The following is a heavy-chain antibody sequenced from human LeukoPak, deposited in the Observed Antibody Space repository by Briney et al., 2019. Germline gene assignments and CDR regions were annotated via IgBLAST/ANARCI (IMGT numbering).Heavy chain of an antibody. CDR2: IDPSDSYT. Sequence: ASVKVSCKASGYTFTSYSISWVRQMPAKGLEWIGKIDPSDSYTNYSPSFQGHVTISADKSISAAYLQWSSLEASDTAMYYCARRAQGYCTSTSCPVGDFDYWGQGTLVTVSS. CDR3: ARRAQGYCTSTSCPVGDFDY. V-gene: IGHV5-10-1*01. CDR1: GYTFTSYS. J-gene: IGHJ4*02. D-gene: IGHD2-2*01.